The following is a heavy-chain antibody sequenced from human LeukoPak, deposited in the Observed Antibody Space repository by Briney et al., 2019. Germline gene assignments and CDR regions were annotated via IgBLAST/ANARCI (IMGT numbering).Heavy chain of an antibody. CDR3: ARGGLLYYYYTDV. J-gene: IGHJ6*03. D-gene: IGHD3-10*01. CDR1: GYTFTSYG. V-gene: IGHV1-69*13. CDR2: IIPIFGTA. Sequence: SVKVSCKASGYTFTSYGISWVRQAPGQGLEWMGGIIPIFGTANYAQKVQGRVTITADESTSTAYMELSSLRSEDTAVYYCARGGLLYYYYTDVWGKGTTVTISS.